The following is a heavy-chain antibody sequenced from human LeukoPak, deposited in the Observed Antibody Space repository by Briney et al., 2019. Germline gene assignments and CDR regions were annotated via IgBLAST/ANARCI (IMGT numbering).Heavy chain of an antibody. V-gene: IGHV4-59*01. CDR3: ARTSRHYYGSGSDLTPWPVEMDV. CDR1: GGSITSYY. Sequence: SETLSLTCTVSGGSITSYYWTWIRQPPGKGLEWIGNIYYSGSTKSNPFLNSRVTISVDTSKNQFSLELRSVTAADTAVYYCARTSRHYYGSGSDLTPWPVEMDVWGQGTTVIVSS. D-gene: IGHD3-10*01. J-gene: IGHJ6*02. CDR2: IYYSGST.